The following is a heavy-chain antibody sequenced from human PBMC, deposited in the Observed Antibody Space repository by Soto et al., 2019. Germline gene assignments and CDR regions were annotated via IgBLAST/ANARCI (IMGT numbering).Heavy chain of an antibody. D-gene: IGHD2-2*02. CDR1: GASIYNGGYF. Sequence: SETLSLTCSVSGASIYNGGYFWSWVRQPPGKGQKWIGYIYNSGSTYYNSSLKNRVIISLDTSKNQFSLKLSSVTASDTAVYYCASFNDRSEPAAILYGGQGTLVTVPS. J-gene: IGHJ4*02. CDR2: IYNSGST. CDR3: ASFNDRSEPAAILY. V-gene: IGHV4-31*03.